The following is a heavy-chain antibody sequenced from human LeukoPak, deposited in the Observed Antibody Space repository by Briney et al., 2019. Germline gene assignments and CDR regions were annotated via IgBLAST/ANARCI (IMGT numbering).Heavy chain of an antibody. Sequence: ASVKVSCKASGGTFSSYAISWVRQAPGQGLEWMGGFIPIFGTANYAQKFQGRVTITADESTSTAYMELSSLRSEDTAVYYCARDDCSGGSCYSDFDYWGQGTLVTVSS. CDR1: GGTFSSYA. D-gene: IGHD2-15*01. V-gene: IGHV1-69*13. J-gene: IGHJ4*02. CDR2: FIPIFGTA. CDR3: ARDDCSGGSCYSDFDY.